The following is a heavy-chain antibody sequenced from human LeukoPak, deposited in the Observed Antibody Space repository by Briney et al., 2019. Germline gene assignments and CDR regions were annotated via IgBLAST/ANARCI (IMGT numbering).Heavy chain of an antibody. D-gene: IGHD2-2*01. V-gene: IGHV3-23*01. CDR3: AKDAWGYCSSTSCYFGEYSDY. CDR1: GFTFSSYA. Sequence: PGGSLRLSCAASGFTFSSYAMSWVRQAPGKGLEWVSAISGSGGSTYYADSVKGRFTISRDNSKNTLYLQMNSLRAEDTAVYYCAKDAWGYCSSTSCYFGEYSDYWGQGTLVTVSS. CDR2: ISGSGGST. J-gene: IGHJ4*02.